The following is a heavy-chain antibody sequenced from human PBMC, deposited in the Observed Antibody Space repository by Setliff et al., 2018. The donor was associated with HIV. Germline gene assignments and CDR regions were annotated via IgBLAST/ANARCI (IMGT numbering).Heavy chain of an antibody. CDR1: GGSVSISNYY. Sequence: SETLSLTCTVSGGSVSISNYYWGWIRQHPGKGLEWIGFIYYSGSTYHNPSLKSRVTISVDTSKNQFSLKLNSVTAADTAVYYCARAKSLVRGVNYFDYWGQGTLVTVSS. CDR3: ARAKSLVRGVNYFDY. CDR2: IYYSGST. D-gene: IGHD3-10*01. J-gene: IGHJ4*02. V-gene: IGHV4-31*03.